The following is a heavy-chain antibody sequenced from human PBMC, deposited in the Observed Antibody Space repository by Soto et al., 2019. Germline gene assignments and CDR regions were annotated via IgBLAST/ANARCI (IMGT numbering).Heavy chain of an antibody. V-gene: IGHV4-38-2*01. D-gene: IGHD3-22*01. J-gene: IGHJ6*02. Sequence: SETLSLTCAVSGYSISSGYYWGWIRPPPGKGLEWIGSIYHSGSTYYNPSLKSRVTISVDTSKNQFSLKLSSVTAADTAVYYCAGEHIYDSSGQRTLYYYGMDVWGQGTPVTVSS. CDR1: GYSISSGYY. CDR2: IYHSGST. CDR3: AGEHIYDSSGQRTLYYYGMDV.